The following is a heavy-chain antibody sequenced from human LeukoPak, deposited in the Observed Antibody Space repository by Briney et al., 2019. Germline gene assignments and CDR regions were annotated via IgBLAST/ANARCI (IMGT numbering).Heavy chain of an antibody. CDR1: GFTFSSYA. CDR2: ISSSGSSI. J-gene: IGHJ4*02. V-gene: IGHV3-23*01. CDR3: AKDYYDSSGLLDY. D-gene: IGHD3-22*01. Sequence: GWSLRLSCAASGFTFSSYAMSWVRQAPGKGLAWVAAISSSGSSIYYADSVKGRFTISRDNSKNSLYLQMNSLRAEDTAVYYCAKDYYDSSGLLDYWGQGTLVTVSS.